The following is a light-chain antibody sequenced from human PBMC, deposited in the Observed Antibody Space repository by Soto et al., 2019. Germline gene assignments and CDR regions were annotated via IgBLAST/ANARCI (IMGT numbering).Light chain of an antibody. Sequence: QSALTQPASVSGAPGQSITISCTGTSSDVGGYNYVSWYQQHPGKAPKLMIYDVSNRPSGVSNRFSGSKSGNTASLTISGLQAEDEADYYCSSYTSSSTPHVVFGGGTKLTVL. V-gene: IGLV2-14*01. J-gene: IGLJ2*01. CDR2: DVS. CDR1: SSDVGGYNY. CDR3: SSYTSSSTPHVV.